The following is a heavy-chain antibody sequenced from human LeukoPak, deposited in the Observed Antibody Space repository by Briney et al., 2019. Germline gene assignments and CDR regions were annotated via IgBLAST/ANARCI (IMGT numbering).Heavy chain of an antibody. D-gene: IGHD3-22*01. Sequence: GGSLRLSCAASGFTFSSNYMSWVRQAPGKGLEWVSVIYSGGSTYYADSVKGRFTISRDNSKNTLYLQMNSLRAEDTAVYYCARDLRYYYNSSGSMRQLDIWGQGTMVTVSS. V-gene: IGHV3-53*01. CDR2: IYSGGST. CDR1: GFTFSSNY. CDR3: ARDLRYYYNSSGSMRQLDI. J-gene: IGHJ3*02.